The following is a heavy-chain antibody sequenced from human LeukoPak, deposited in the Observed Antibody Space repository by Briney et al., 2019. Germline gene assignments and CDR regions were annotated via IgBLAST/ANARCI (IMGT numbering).Heavy chain of an antibody. CDR1: GFTFSTYG. Sequence: GGSLRLSCAASGFTFSTYGMNWVRQAPGKGLEWVSVISGSGGNTYYADSVKGRFTISRDNSKNTLYLQMNSLRADDTAIYYCARDQQLGGHSYYYYGMDVWGQGTTVTVSS. CDR3: ARDQQLGGHSYYYYGMDV. V-gene: IGHV3-23*01. CDR2: ISGSGGNT. J-gene: IGHJ6*02. D-gene: IGHD3-16*01.